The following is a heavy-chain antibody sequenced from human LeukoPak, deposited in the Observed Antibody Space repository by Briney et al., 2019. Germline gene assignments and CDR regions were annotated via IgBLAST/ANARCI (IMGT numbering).Heavy chain of an antibody. CDR3: AKDPKDNSAS. CDR2: ISSSGGTT. Sequence: GGSLRLSCAASGFTFSNYAMSWVRQAPGRGLEWVSTISSSGGTTYYADSVKGRFTISRDNSKNTLYLQMNNLRAEDTAVYYCAKDPKDNSASWGLGTLVSLSS. D-gene: IGHD1-1*01. V-gene: IGHV3-23*01. J-gene: IGHJ5*02. CDR1: GFTFSNYA.